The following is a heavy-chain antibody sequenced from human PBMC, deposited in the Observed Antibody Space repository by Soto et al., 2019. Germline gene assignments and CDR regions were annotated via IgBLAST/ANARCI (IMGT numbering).Heavy chain of an antibody. V-gene: IGHV3-7*01. J-gene: IGHJ6*02. D-gene: IGHD2-15*01. Sequence: GGSLRLSCAASGFTFSSYWMSWVRQAPGKGLEWVANIKQDGSEKYYVDSVKGRFTISRDNAKNSLYLQMNGLRAEDTAVYYCAREPVVVVAATQVCVGMDVWGQGTTVTVSS. CDR1: GFTFSSYW. CDR2: IKQDGSEK. CDR3: AREPVVVVAATQVCVGMDV.